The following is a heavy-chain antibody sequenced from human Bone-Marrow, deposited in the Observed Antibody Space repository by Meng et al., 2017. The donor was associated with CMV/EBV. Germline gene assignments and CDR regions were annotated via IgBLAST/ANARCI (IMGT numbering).Heavy chain of an antibody. CDR2: ISYDGSNK. CDR3: ARVALEYYYGSGSLTDY. D-gene: IGHD3-10*01. Sequence: GRSLRLSCAASGFTFSSYAMHWVRQAPGKGLEWVAVISYDGSNKYYADSVKGRFTISRDNSKNTLYLQMNSLRAEDTAVYYCARVALEYYYGSGSLTDYWGQGTLVTVSS. CDR1: GFTFSSYA. J-gene: IGHJ4*02. V-gene: IGHV3-30*04.